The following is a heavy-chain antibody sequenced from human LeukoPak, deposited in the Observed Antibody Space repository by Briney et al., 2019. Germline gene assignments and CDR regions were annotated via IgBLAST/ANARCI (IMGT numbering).Heavy chain of an antibody. CDR2: IRSKVYGGTP. CDR3: TRDQTPYY. Sequence: PGRSLRLSCTASGFTFGDYAMTWVRQAPGKGLEWVGFIRSKVYGGTPEYAAPVKGRFTISRDDPKGIAYLQMNSLKTEDTAVYYCTRDQTPYYWGQGTLVTVSS. CDR1: GFTFGDYA. J-gene: IGHJ4*02. V-gene: IGHV3-49*04.